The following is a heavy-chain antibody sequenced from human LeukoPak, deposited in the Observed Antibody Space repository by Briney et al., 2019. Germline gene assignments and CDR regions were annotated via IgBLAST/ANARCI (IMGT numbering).Heavy chain of an antibody. J-gene: IGHJ4*02. Sequence: GGSLRLSCAASGFTLSGSAMHWVRQASGKGLEWVGRIRSKANSYATAYAASVKGRFTISRDDSKNTAYLQMNSLKTEDTAVYYCTRTAAGAFDYWGQGTLVTVSS. V-gene: IGHV3-73*01. CDR2: IRSKANSYAT. D-gene: IGHD6-13*01. CDR1: GFTLSGSA. CDR3: TRTAAGAFDY.